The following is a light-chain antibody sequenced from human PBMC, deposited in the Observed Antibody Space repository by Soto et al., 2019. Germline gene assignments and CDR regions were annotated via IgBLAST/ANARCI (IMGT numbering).Light chain of an antibody. J-gene: IGKJ5*01. CDR3: QQLNSYPQT. CDR2: AAS. V-gene: IGKV1-9*01. Sequence: DIQLTQSPSFLSASVGDRVTITCRASQGISSYLAWYQHKPGKAPKLLIYAASTLQSGVPSRFSGSGSGTEFTLTISSLQPEDFATYYCQQLNSYPQTFGQGTRLEIK. CDR1: QGISSY.